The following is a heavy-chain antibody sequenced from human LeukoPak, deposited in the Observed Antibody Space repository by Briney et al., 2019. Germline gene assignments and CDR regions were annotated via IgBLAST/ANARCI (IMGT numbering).Heavy chain of an antibody. CDR2: ISHSGTT. Sequence: SETLSLTCTVSGYSISSGYYWGWIRQPPGKGLKWIGSISHSGTTYYNPSLKSRVTISVDTSKNRFSLKVSSVTAADTAVYYCARDLGSSKYFQHWGQGTLVTVSS. D-gene: IGHD6-13*01. CDR1: GYSISSGYY. J-gene: IGHJ1*01. CDR3: ARDLGSSKYFQH. V-gene: IGHV4-38-2*02.